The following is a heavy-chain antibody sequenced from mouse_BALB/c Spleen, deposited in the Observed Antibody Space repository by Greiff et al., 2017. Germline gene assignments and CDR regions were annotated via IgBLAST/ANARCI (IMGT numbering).Heavy chain of an antibody. D-gene: IGHD1-1*01. CDR1: GYTFSSYW. V-gene: IGHV1-9*01. CDR2: ILPGSGST. Sequence: QVQLQQSGAELMKPGASVKISCKATGYTFSSYWIEWVKQRPGHGLEWIGEILPGSGSTNYNEKFKGKATFTADTSSNTAYMQLSSLTSEDSAVYYCAKGNYYGSRGGNYYAMDYWGQGTSVTVSS. J-gene: IGHJ4*01. CDR3: AKGNYYGSRGGNYYAMDY.